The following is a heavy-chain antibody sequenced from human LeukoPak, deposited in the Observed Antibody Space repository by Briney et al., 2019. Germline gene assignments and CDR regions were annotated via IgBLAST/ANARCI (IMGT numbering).Heavy chain of an antibody. J-gene: IGHJ6*02. CDR1: GFTFSHYG. Sequence: GGSLRLSCAASGFTFSHYGVHWVRQAPGKGLEWVAVISYDGSNKYYADSVKGRFTISRDNSKNTVFLQMNSLRAEDTAVYYCAREEYYYGSGTYRYYYYGMDVWGQGTTVTVSS. CDR2: ISYDGSNK. CDR3: AREEYYYGSGTYRYYYYGMDV. V-gene: IGHV3-30*03. D-gene: IGHD3-10*01.